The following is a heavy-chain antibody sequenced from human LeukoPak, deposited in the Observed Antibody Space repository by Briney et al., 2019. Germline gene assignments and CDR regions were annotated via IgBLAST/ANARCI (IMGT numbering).Heavy chain of an antibody. V-gene: IGHV3-48*01. J-gene: IGHJ5*02. CDR3: ARGPPLFDP. CDR2: ISISSDTI. Sequence: GGSLRLSCAASGFTFSDYTMSWVRQAPGKGLEWISYISISSDTIYYADSVEGRFTISRDNAKNSLYLQMNSLRADDTAVYFCARGPPLFDPWGQGTLVTVSS. CDR1: GFTFSDYT.